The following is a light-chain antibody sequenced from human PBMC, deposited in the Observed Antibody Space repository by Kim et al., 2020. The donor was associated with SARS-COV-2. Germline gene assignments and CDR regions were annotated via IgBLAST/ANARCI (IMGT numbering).Light chain of an antibody. CDR1: QSVLYSSNNNNY. CDR2: GAS. Sequence: RATINCKSSQSVLYSSNNNNYLTWYQQKPGQPPKLLIYGASTRESGVPDRFSGSGSGTDFTLTISSLQAEDVAVYYCQQYYSIPYSFGQGTKLEI. J-gene: IGKJ2*03. V-gene: IGKV4-1*01. CDR3: QQYYSIPYS.